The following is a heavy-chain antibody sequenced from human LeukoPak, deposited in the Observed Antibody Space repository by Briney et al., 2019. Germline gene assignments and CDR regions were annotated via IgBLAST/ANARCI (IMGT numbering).Heavy chain of an antibody. CDR1: GFTFSTYD. J-gene: IGHJ4*02. V-gene: IGHV3-30*18. CDR3: AKDLSGNYRAYFDY. CDR2: ISSDGSTK. Sequence: GGSLRLSCAASGFTFSTYDMHWVRQTPGKGLEWVAVISSDGSTKYYADSVKGRFTISRDNSKNTLYLQMNSLRAEDTAVYYCAKDLSGNYRAYFDYWGRGTLVTVSS. D-gene: IGHD1-26*01.